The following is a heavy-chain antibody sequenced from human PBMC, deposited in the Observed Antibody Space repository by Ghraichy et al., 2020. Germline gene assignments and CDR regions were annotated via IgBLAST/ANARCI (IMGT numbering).Heavy chain of an antibody. Sequence: SETLSLTCTVSGGSVSSGSYYFSWIRHPPGKGLEWIGYIYYSGSTNYNPSLKSRVTISVDTSKNQFSLKLTSVTAADTAVYYCARESGGGENGFDPWGHVTLVTV. V-gene: IGHV4-61*01. D-gene: IGHD2-15*01. CDR1: GGSVSSGSYY. CDR2: IYYSGST. CDR3: ARESGGGENGFDP. J-gene: IGHJ5*02.